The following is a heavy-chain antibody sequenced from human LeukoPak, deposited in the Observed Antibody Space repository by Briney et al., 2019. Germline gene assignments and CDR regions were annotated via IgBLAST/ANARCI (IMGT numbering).Heavy chain of an antibody. CDR1: GFTFSSYG. V-gene: IGHV3-30*02. D-gene: IGHD1-26*01. Sequence: GGSLRLSCAASGFTFSSYGMHWVRQAPGKGPEWVAFIRYDGDNKYYADSVKGRFTISRDNSKNTLYLQMNSLRAEDTAVYYCAKAVGGGWELLTDDYWGQGTLVTVSS. J-gene: IGHJ4*02. CDR2: IRYDGDNK. CDR3: AKAVGGGWELLTDDY.